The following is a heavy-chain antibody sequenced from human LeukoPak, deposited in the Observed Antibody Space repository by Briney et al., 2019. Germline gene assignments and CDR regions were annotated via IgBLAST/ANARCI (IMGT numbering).Heavy chain of an antibody. J-gene: IGHJ2*01. D-gene: IGHD3-3*01. CDR1: GYTFTDYY. CDR2: VDPEDGET. CDR3: ATGRVPGRFLEWSPPVDL. Sequence: ASVKVSCKASGYTFTDYYMHWVQQAPGKGLEWMGRVDPEDGETIYAEKFQGRVTITADTSTDTAYMELSSLRSEDTAVYYCATGRVPGRFLEWSPPVDLWGRGTLVTVSS. V-gene: IGHV1-69-2*01.